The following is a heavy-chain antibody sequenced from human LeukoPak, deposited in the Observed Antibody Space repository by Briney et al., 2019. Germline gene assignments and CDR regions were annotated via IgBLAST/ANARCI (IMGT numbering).Heavy chain of an antibody. CDR2: VYYNGKT. CDR3: ARSAAGHQYYFDY. Sequence: SETLSLTCTVSSGSISDDYWSWIRQPPGKGLEWTGYVYYNGKTSYNPSLESRVTISVDTSKNQFSLTVNSVTAADTAVYYCARSAAGHQYYFDYWGQGTPVTVSS. V-gene: IGHV4-59*01. CDR1: SGSISDDY. D-gene: IGHD2-2*01. J-gene: IGHJ4*02.